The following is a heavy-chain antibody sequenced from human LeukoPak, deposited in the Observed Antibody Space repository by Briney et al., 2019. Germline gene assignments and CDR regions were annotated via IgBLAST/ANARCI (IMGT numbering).Heavy chain of an antibody. V-gene: IGHV3-48*03. CDR3: ARDPDDGSGYPHPYFDY. CDR2: ISSSGSSI. CDR1: GFTFSSYE. Sequence: GGSLRLSCAASGFTFSSYEMNWVRQAPGKGLEWVSYISSSGSSIYYADSVKGRFTISRDNAKNSLYLQMSSLRAEDTAVYYCARDPDDGSGYPHPYFDYWGQGTLVTVSS. D-gene: IGHD3-22*01. J-gene: IGHJ4*02.